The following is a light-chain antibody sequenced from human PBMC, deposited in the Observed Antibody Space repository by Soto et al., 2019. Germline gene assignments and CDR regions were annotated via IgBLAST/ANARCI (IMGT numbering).Light chain of an antibody. CDR3: ATWDDKLNGWL. CDR1: SSNIGKNA. J-gene: IGLJ3*02. CDR2: YDD. V-gene: IGLV1-36*01. Sequence: QSVLTQPPSVSDAPRQRVTISCFGSSSNIGKNAVNWYQQFPGKAPKLLIYYDDLLPSGVSDRFSGSKSGTSASLAISGLQSEDEDDYYCATWDDKLNGWLFGGGTKLTVL.